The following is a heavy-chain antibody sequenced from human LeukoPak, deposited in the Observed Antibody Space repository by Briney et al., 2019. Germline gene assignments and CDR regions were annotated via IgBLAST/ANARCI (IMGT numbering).Heavy chain of an antibody. D-gene: IGHD1-20*01. Sequence: GRSLRLSCAASGFTSSIYGMHWVRQAPGKGLEWVAVVWSDGNDKYYADSVKGRFTISRDNSKSTLYLQMNSLRAEDTAVYSCVKGGHNYLFDYWGQGTLVTVSS. CDR1: GFTSSIYG. CDR3: VKGGHNYLFDY. CDR2: VWSDGNDK. J-gene: IGHJ4*02. V-gene: IGHV3-33*06.